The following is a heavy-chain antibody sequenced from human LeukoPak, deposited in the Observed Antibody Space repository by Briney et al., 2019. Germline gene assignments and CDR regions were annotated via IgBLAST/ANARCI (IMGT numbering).Heavy chain of an antibody. Sequence: GGSLRLSCAASGFTFTDYYMSWIRQAPGKGLEWVSYISGDGTTVHYSDSVKGRFTVSRDNAKNSLSLQMNSQRAEDTAIYYCAREDFYYSSGYWGQGTLVTVSS. CDR3: AREDFYYSSGY. CDR2: ISGDGTTV. CDR1: GFTFTDYY. V-gene: IGHV3-11*04. D-gene: IGHD3-10*01. J-gene: IGHJ4*02.